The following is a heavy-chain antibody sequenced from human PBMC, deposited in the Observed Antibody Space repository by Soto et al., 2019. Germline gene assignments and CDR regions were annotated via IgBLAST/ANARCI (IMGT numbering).Heavy chain of an antibody. Sequence: QVQLVQPGAEVKKPGSSVKVSCKASGGTFSSYAISWVRQAPGQGLEWMGGIIPIFGTANYAQKFQGRVTITADESTSTVHLELSSLRSADTAGYYCVRDGRGPYYYDSSGRPYFDYRGQGTLVSVSS. D-gene: IGHD3-22*01. J-gene: IGHJ4*01. CDR3: VRDGRGPYYYDSSGRPYFDY. CDR2: IIPIFGTA. V-gene: IGHV1-69*01. CDR1: GGTFSSYA.